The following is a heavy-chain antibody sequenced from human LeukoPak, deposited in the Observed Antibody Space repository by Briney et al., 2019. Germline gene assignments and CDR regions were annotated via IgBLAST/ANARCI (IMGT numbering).Heavy chain of an antibody. CDR2: KSYDGSNK. Sequence: PGGSLRLSCAASGFTFSSYGMHWVRQAPGKGLEWVAVKSYDGSNKYYADSVKGRFTISRDNSKNTLYLQMNSLRAEDTAVYYCARDPSVRGVIMNRWFDPWGQGTLVTVSS. CDR3: ARDPSVRGVIMNRWFDP. CDR1: GFTFSSYG. V-gene: IGHV3-30*03. J-gene: IGHJ5*02. D-gene: IGHD3-10*01.